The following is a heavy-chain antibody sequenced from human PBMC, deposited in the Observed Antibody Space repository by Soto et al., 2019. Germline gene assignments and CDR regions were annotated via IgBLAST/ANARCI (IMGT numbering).Heavy chain of an antibody. J-gene: IGHJ6*02. Sequence: GGSLRLSCAASGFTFSNAWMNWVRQAPGKGLEWVGRIKSKTDGGTTDYAAPVKGRFTISRDDSKNTLYLQMNSLKTEDTAVYYCTTGGAAAGFRAYYYYGMDVWGQGTTVTVSS. D-gene: IGHD6-13*01. CDR1: GFTFSNAW. CDR2: IKSKTDGGTT. V-gene: IGHV3-15*07. CDR3: TTGGAAAGFRAYYYYGMDV.